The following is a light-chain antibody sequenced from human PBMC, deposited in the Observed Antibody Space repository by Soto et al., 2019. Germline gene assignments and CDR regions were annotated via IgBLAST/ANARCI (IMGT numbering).Light chain of an antibody. CDR1: QGIGST. CDR2: DTS. Sequence: EIVLTQSPGTLSLSPGERATLSCRTSQGIGSTLAWYQHKPGQTPRLLIYDTSTRATGVPDRFSGSGSGTDFTLTIRRLEPEDFAVYYCQQYGSSYPWTFGQGTKVDI. CDR3: QQYGSSYPWT. V-gene: IGKV3-20*01. J-gene: IGKJ1*01.